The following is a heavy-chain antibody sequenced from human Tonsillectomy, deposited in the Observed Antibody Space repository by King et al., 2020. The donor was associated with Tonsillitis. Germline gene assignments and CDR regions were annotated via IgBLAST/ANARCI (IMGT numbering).Heavy chain of an antibody. Sequence: VQLVESGGGVVQPGRSLRLSCAASGVTFSSYSMHWVRQAPGKGLEWVAVISYDGSNKYYADSVKGRFTISRDNSKNTLYLQMNSLRAEDTDVYYCARDRGDFWSGYQGGFDPWGQGTRVTVSS. V-gene: IGHV3-30*04. CDR1: GVTFSSYS. CDR2: ISYDGSNK. CDR3: ARDRGDFWSGYQGGFDP. D-gene: IGHD3-3*01. J-gene: IGHJ5*02.